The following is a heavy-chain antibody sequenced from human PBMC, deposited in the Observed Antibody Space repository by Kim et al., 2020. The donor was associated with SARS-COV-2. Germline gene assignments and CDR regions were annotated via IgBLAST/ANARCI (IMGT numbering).Heavy chain of an antibody. CDR2: ISYDGSNK. Sequence: LSLTCAASGFTFSSYGMHWVRQAPGKGLEWVAVISYDGSNKYYADSMKGRFTISRDNSKNTLYLQMNSLRAEDTAVYYCAKTNTGSYQGSFDYWGQGTLVTVSS. D-gene: IGHD1-26*01. J-gene: IGHJ4*02. CDR3: AKTNTGSYQGSFDY. CDR1: GFTFSSYG. V-gene: IGHV3-30*18.